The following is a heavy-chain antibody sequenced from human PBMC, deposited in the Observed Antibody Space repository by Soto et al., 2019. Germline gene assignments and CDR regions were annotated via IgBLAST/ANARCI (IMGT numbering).Heavy chain of an antibody. Sequence: QVQLVQSGAEVKKPGASVKVSCKASGYTFTSYGISWVRQAPGQGLEWMGWISAYNGNTNYAQKLQGRVTMTTDTTPSTEYMELRSLRSDDTAVYYCARVRGSYALDYWGQGTLVTVSS. J-gene: IGHJ4*02. V-gene: IGHV1-18*01. CDR2: ISAYNGNT. D-gene: IGHD1-26*01. CDR3: ARVRGSYALDY. CDR1: GYTFTSYG.